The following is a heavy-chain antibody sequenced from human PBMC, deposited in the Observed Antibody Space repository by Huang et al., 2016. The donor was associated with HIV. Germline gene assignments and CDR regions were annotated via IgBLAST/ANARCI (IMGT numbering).Heavy chain of an antibody. J-gene: IGHJ4*02. V-gene: IGHV3-30*04. Sequence: VQLVESGGGVVQPGRSLRLSCAASGFNFKTHAMHWVRQAPGKGLEWVAVISSHGSPESYAASVKCRFTISRDNSRNILYLQMNSLKIDDTALYYCARDGGYSVDWYPSDYWGQGTLVTVSS. CDR3: ARDGGYSVDWYPSDY. CDR2: ISSHGSPE. D-gene: IGHD5-12*01. CDR1: GFNFKTHA.